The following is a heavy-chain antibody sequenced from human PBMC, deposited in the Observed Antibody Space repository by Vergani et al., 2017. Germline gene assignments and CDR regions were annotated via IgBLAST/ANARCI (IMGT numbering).Heavy chain of an antibody. CDR2: ISSSSSYI. D-gene: IGHD6-19*01. Sequence: EVQLVESGGGLVQPGGSLRLSCAASGFTFSSYSMNWVRQAPGKGLEWVSSISSSSSYIYYADSVKGRFTISRDNAKNSLYLQMNSLRAEDTAVYYCARQGVGSGWYRSWGQGTLVTVSS. CDR1: GFTFSSYS. CDR3: ARQGVGSGWYRS. V-gene: IGHV3-21*01. J-gene: IGHJ5*02.